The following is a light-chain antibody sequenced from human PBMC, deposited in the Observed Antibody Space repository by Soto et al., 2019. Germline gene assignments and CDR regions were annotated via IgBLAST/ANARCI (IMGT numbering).Light chain of an antibody. CDR2: KAS. CDR1: QSISSW. J-gene: IGKJ2*01. Sequence: DIQMTQSPSTLSASVGDRVTITCRASQSISSWLAWYQQKPGKAPKLLIYKASSLESGVPSRFSGSGSGTEFTLTLSSLQPDDFATYYCQQYNSYSYTFGQVTKLEIK. V-gene: IGKV1-5*03. CDR3: QQYNSYSYT.